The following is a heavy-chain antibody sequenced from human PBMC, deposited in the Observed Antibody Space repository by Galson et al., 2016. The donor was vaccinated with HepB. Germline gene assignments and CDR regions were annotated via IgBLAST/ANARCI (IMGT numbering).Heavy chain of an antibody. D-gene: IGHD3-16*01. Sequence: SLRLSCAASGFALSTYSMNWFRQAPGKGLEWVSYMSSSGTSVYYTDSVKGRFTISRDNAKNSLNLQMNSLRDEDTAVYYCASPFAPERGRYVLWGQGTTVTVSS. V-gene: IGHV3-48*02. CDR1: GFALSTYS. CDR2: MSSSGTSV. J-gene: IGHJ6*02. CDR3: ASPFAPERGRYVL.